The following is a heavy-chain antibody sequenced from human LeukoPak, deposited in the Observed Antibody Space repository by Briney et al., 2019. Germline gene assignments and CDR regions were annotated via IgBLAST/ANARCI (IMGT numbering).Heavy chain of an antibody. J-gene: IGHJ4*02. CDR1: GYRFTSYG. V-gene: IGHV1-18*01. Sequence: ASVKVSCKASGYRFTSYGITWVRQAPGQGLEWMGWISAYNGNTNYAQKLQGRVNMTADTSTTTAYMELRSLRSDDTAVYYCARGYCSSATCRDFDYWGQGALVTVSS. CDR2: ISAYNGNT. D-gene: IGHD2-2*01. CDR3: ARGYCSSATCRDFDY.